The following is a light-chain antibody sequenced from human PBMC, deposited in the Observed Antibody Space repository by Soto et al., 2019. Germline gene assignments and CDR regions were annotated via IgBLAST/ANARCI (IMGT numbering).Light chain of an antibody. Sequence: DIPMTQSPSSLSASVGDRVTITCRASQRISSYLNWYQPKPGKAPKLLIYAASNLQSGVPSRFSGSGSRPDFTLTIRSLQPEDFATYYCQQSYSTLPYTFGQGTKLEIK. J-gene: IGKJ2*01. V-gene: IGKV1-39*01. CDR2: AAS. CDR1: QRISSY. CDR3: QQSYSTLPYT.